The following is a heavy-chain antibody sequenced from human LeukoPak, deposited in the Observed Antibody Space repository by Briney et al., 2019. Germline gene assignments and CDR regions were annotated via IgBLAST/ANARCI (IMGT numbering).Heavy chain of an antibody. Sequence: GASVKVSCKASGYTFTSYGICWVRQAPGQGLEWMGWISAYNGNTHYAQNLRGRVTMTTDTSTSTAYMELRSLRSDDTAVYYCARDHGEAAAGVFAPFDYWGQGTLVTVSS. CDR1: GYTFTSYG. CDR3: ARDHGEAAAGVFAPFDY. V-gene: IGHV1-18*01. CDR2: ISAYNGNT. J-gene: IGHJ4*02. D-gene: IGHD6-13*01.